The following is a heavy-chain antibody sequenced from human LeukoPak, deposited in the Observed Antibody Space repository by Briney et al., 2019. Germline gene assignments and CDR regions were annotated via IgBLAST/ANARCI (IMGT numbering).Heavy chain of an antibody. CDR2: ITGSSSYK. CDR1: GFTFSSQS. D-gene: IGHD1-1*01. Sequence: PGGSLRLSCAASGFTFSSQSMNWVRQAPGKGLEWVSSITGSSSYKYYADSVKGRFTISRDNAKNSLYLQMNSLRAEDTAVYYCARGLEFYYYYMDVWGKGTTVTVSS. V-gene: IGHV3-21*01. CDR3: ARGLEFYYYYMDV. J-gene: IGHJ6*03.